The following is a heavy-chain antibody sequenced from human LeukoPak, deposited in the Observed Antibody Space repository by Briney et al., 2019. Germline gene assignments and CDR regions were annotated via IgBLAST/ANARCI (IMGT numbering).Heavy chain of an antibody. CDR3: ARGPGIAVAVDY. CDR1: GGSFSGYY. CDR2: INHSGST. D-gene: IGHD6-19*01. J-gene: IGHJ4*02. Sequence: SETLSLTCAVYGGSFSGYYWSWIRQPPGKGLEWIGEINHSGSTNYNPSLKSRVTISVDTSKNQFSLKLSSVTAADTAVYYCARGPGIAVAVDYWSQGTLVTVSS. V-gene: IGHV4-34*01.